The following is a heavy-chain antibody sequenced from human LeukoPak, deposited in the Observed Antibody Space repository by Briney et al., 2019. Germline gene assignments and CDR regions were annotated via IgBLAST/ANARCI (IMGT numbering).Heavy chain of an antibody. D-gene: IGHD1/OR15-1a*01. Sequence: GGSLRLSCAASGFTFGDYAMHWVRQAPGKGLEWVSGISWNSGSIGYADSVKGRFTISRDNAKNSLYLQMNSLRAEDMALYYCAKDISVLEHKYYFDYWGQGTLVTVSS. CDR2: ISWNSGSI. J-gene: IGHJ4*02. CDR1: GFTFGDYA. V-gene: IGHV3-9*03. CDR3: AKDISVLEHKYYFDY.